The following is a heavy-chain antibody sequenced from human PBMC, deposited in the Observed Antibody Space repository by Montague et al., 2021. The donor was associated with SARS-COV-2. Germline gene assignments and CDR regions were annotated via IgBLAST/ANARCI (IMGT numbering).Heavy chain of an antibody. D-gene: IGHD3-10*01. CDR2: IYYSGTT. CDR3: ARHVRSLMVRGTDFDY. V-gene: IGHV4-39*01. Sequence: SETLSLTCTVSGGSISSSSYYWGWIRQPPGKGLEWIGSIYYSGTTYYNPSLKSRVTISVDTSKNQFSLKLSSVTAAGTAVYYCARHVRSLMVRGTDFDYWGQGTLVTVSS. CDR1: GGSISSSSYY. J-gene: IGHJ4*02.